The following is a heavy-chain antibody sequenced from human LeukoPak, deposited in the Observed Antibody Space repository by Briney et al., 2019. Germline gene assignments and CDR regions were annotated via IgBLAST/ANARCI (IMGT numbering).Heavy chain of an antibody. J-gene: IGHJ4*02. CDR2: ISGSGGST. Sequence: PGGSLRLSCAASGFTFSSYAMSWVRQAPGKGLEWVSAISGSGGSTYYADSVKGRFTISRDNSKNTLYLQMNSLRAEDTAVYYCAKDGEGYCSGGSCYHFDYWGQGTLVTVSS. CDR3: AKDGEGYCSGGSCYHFDY. V-gene: IGHV3-23*01. D-gene: IGHD2-15*01. CDR1: GFTFSSYA.